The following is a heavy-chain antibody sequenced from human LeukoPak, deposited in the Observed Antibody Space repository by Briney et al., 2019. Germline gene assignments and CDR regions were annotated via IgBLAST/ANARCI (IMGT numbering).Heavy chain of an antibody. D-gene: IGHD6-13*01. J-gene: IGHJ4*02. CDR3: ARDTYSSSSYFDY. CDR2: ISAYNGNT. Sequence: GASVKVSCKASGYTFTGYYMHWVRQAPGQGLEWMGWISAYNGNTNYAQKLQGRVTMTTDTSTSTAYMELRSLRSDDTAVYYCARDTYSSSSYFDYWGQGTLVTVSS. CDR1: GYTFTGYY. V-gene: IGHV1-18*04.